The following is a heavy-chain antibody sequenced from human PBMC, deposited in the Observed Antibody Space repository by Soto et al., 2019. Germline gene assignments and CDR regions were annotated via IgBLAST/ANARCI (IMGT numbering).Heavy chain of an antibody. CDR2: ISSSSSTI. CDR3: ARDLRVVVVAATRAFDI. Sequence: VGSLRLSCAASGFTFSSYSMNWVRQAPGKGLEWVSYISSSSSTIYYADSVKGRFTISRDNAKNSLYLQMNSLRDEDTAVYYCARDLRVVVVAATRAFDIWGQGTMVTVSS. D-gene: IGHD2-15*01. V-gene: IGHV3-48*02. J-gene: IGHJ3*02. CDR1: GFTFSSYS.